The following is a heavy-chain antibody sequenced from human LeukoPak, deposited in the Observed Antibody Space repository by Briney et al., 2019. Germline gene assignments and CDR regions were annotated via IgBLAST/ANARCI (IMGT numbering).Heavy chain of an antibody. V-gene: IGHV1-18*01. Sequence: ASVKVSFKASGYTFTSYGICWVRQAPGQGLEWMGWINAYNGNTNYAQKLQGRVTMTTDASTSTAYMELRSLRSDDTAVYYCARVVGQNWFDPWGQGTLVTVSS. CDR1: GYTFTSYG. J-gene: IGHJ5*02. CDR3: ARVVGQNWFDP. CDR2: INAYNGNT.